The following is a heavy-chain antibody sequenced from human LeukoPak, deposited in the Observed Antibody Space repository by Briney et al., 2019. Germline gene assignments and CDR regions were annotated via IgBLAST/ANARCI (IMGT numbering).Heavy chain of an antibody. J-gene: IGHJ4*02. D-gene: IGHD1-26*01. CDR3: ARGGYSGLIDY. CDR2: IYYSGST. V-gene: IGHV4-39*06. Sequence: SETLSLTCTVSGGSISSSSYYWGWIRQPPGKGLEWIGSIYYSGSTYYNPSLKSRVTISVDTSKNQFPLKLSSVTAADTAVYYCARGGYSGLIDYWGQGTLVTVSS. CDR1: GGSISSSSYY.